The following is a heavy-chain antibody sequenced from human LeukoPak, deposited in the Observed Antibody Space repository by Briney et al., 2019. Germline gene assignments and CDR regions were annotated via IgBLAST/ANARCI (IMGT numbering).Heavy chain of an antibody. J-gene: IGHJ4*02. CDR3: ASSRDTAMVLDAYYFDY. CDR1: GGSISSYY. V-gene: IGHV4-59*01. D-gene: IGHD5-18*01. CDR2: IYYSGST. Sequence: ASETLSLTCTVSGGSISSYYWSWIRQPPGKGLEWIGYIYYSGSTNYNPSLKSRVTISVDTSKNQFSLKLSSVTAADTAVYYCASSRDTAMVLDAYYFDYWGQGTLVTVSS.